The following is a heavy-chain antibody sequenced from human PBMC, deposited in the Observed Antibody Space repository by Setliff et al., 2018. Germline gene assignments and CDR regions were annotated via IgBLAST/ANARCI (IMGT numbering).Heavy chain of an antibody. Sequence: SVKVSCKASGGTFSSYAISWVRQAPGQGLEWMGGIIPIFGTANYAQKFQGRVTITTDESTSTAYMELSSLRSEDTAVYYCARDRYYDSSGYLSQRHDAFDIWGQGTMVTVSS. CDR2: IIPIFGTA. V-gene: IGHV1-69*05. D-gene: IGHD3-22*01. CDR1: GGTFSSYA. CDR3: ARDRYYDSSGYLSQRHDAFDI. J-gene: IGHJ3*02.